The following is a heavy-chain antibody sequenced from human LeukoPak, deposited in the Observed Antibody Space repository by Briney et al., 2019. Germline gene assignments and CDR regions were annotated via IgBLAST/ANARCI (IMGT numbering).Heavy chain of an antibody. CDR2: VFYSGST. CDR3: ASSISDFWSGYYYDAFDI. V-gene: IGHV4-59*08. CDR1: NDSITRYY. Sequence: ASETLSLTCTVSNDSITRYYWTWIRQPPGKGLEYIGYVFYSGSTNFNPSLKSRVTISVDTSKNQFSLKLSSVTAADTAVYYCASSISDFWSGYYYDAFDIWGQGTMVTVSS. J-gene: IGHJ3*02. D-gene: IGHD3-3*01.